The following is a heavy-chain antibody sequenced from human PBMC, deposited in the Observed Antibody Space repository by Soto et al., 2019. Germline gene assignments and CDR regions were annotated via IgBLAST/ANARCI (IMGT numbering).Heavy chain of an antibody. CDR1: GFTFSSYA. V-gene: IGHV3-30-3*01. CDR2: ISYDGSNK. CDR3: ARDKTDCSGGSCYYLDYFDY. J-gene: IGHJ4*02. D-gene: IGHD2-15*01. Sequence: SGGSLRLSCAASGFTFSSYAMHWVRQAPGKGLEWVAVISYDGSNKYYADSVKGRFTISRDNSKNTLYLQMNSLRAEDTAVYYCARDKTDCSGGSCYYLDYFDYWGQGTLVTVSS.